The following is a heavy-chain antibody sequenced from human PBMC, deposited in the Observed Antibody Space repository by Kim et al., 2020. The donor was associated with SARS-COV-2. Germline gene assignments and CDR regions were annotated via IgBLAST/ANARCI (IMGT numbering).Heavy chain of an antibody. J-gene: IGHJ4*02. Sequence: SETLSLTCTVSGGSISSSSYYWGWIRQPPGKGLEWIGSIYYSGSTYYNPSLKSRVTISVDTSKNQFSLKLSSVTAADTAVYYCATAYSSGWYVPRYFDYWGQGTLVTVSS. CDR3: ATAYSSGWYVPRYFDY. CDR2: IYYSGST. D-gene: IGHD6-19*01. V-gene: IGHV4-39*01. CDR1: GGSISSSSYY.